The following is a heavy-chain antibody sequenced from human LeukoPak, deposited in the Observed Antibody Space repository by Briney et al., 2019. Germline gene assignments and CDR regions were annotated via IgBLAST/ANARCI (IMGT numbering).Heavy chain of an antibody. CDR2: ISGGGGST. J-gene: IGHJ3*02. CDR3: AKDPSGTTSWGPDAFDI. CDR1: GFTFSSYA. D-gene: IGHD1-1*01. V-gene: IGHV3-23*01. Sequence: GGSLRLSCAASGFTFSSYAMSWVRQAPGKGLEWVSAISGGGGSTYYADSVKGRFTISRDNSKNTLYLQMNSLRAEDTAVYYCAKDPSGTTSWGPDAFDIWGQGTMVTVSS.